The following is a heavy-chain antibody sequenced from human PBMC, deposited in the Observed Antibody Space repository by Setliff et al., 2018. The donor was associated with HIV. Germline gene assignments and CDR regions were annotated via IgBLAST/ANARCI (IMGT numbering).Heavy chain of an antibody. CDR1: GGSIRSSSSY. D-gene: IGHD3-22*01. CDR2: IYYSGST. CDR3: ARARTPYYYDSSAYYFNYYYMDV. Sequence: SETLSLTCTVSGGSIRSSSSYWSWIRQPPGKGLEWIGYIYYSGSTNYNPSLKSRVTISVDTSKNQFSLKLSSVTAADTAVYYCARARTPYYYDSSAYYFNYYYMDVWGKGTTVTVSS. J-gene: IGHJ6*03. V-gene: IGHV4-61*01.